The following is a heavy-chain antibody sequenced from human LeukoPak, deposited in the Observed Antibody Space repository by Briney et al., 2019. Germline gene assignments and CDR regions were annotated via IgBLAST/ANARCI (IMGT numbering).Heavy chain of an antibody. CDR2: IRDSGEA. CDR1: GFRFSDYY. CDR3: ARDRAANQDWVEFDP. D-gene: IGHD3/OR15-3a*01. V-gene: IGHV3-66*03. J-gene: IGHJ5*02. Sequence: GGSLRLSCAVSGFRFSDYYMSWVRQAPGKGLEWVGLIRDSGEAFYADFARGRFAISRDESENTLYLQMNSLRVEDTAVYFCARDRAANQDWVEFDPWGQGTPVIVSS.